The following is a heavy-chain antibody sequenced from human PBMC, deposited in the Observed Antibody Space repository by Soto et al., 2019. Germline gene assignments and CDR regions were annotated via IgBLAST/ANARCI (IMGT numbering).Heavy chain of an antibody. D-gene: IGHD2-8*01. V-gene: IGHV3-23*01. J-gene: IGHJ4*02. CDR3: TKHLSNGSPDY. CDR1: GFTFSSYS. Sequence: GGSLRLSCAASGFTFSSYSMTWFRQAPGKGLEWVSGISGSGSGTYYTDSVKGRFTISRDNAKNTLYLQMNSLRAEDTAVFYCTKHLSNGSPDYWGQGTLVTVSS. CDR2: ISGSGSGT.